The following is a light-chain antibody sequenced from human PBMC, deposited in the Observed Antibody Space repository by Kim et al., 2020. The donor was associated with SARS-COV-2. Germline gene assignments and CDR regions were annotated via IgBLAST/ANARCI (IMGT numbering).Light chain of an antibody. CDR3: QQYNAWPLT. CDR1: QAISSN. Sequence: SVSPGERATISCRASQAISSNLAWFQQKPGQAPTLLIFGTFTRASGVPARFSGSGSGTEFTLTISSPQSDDSALYFCQQYNAWPLTFGGGTKLEI. CDR2: GTF. J-gene: IGKJ4*01. V-gene: IGKV3-15*01.